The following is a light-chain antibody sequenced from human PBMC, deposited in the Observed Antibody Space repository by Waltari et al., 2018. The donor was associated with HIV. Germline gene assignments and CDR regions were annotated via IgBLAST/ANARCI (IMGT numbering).Light chain of an antibody. V-gene: IGLV1-44*01. CDR2: SNN. CDR3: ATWDDSLNGVV. J-gene: IGLJ2*01. CDR1: SSNIGSNT. Sequence: QSVLTQPPSASGTPGQRVTISCSGSSSNIGSNTVNWYQNLPGTAPKVLIYSNNQRPAEVPDRFSGSKSGTSVSLAISGLQSEDEADYYCATWDDSLNGVVFGGGTKLTV.